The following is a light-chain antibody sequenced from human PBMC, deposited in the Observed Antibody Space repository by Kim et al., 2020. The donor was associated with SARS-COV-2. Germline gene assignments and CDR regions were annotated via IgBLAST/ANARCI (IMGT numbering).Light chain of an antibody. CDR1: NSDIGSHHL. J-gene: IGLJ3*02. Sequence: QSDLTQPASVSGSPGQSITISCTGTNSDIGSHHLVSWDLQHPGEAPKLIIYEVTKRPSGVSDRFSGSKFGDTASLTISGLQTEDEADYFCSSYAGRTTWLFGGGPRLIVL. CDR2: EVT. CDR3: SSYAGRTTWL. V-gene: IGLV2-23*02.